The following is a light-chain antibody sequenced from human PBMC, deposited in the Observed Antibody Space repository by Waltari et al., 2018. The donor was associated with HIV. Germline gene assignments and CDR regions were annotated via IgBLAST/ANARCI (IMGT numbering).Light chain of an antibody. V-gene: IGLV2-14*01. CDR1: SDVGGYNY. J-gene: IGLJ2*01. Sequence: SDVGGYNYVSWYQHHPGKAPKLLIYEVSNRPSGVSNRFSGSKSGNTASLIISGLQAEDEADYYCSSYTSSSTLAVFGGGTKLTVL. CDR2: EVS. CDR3: SSYTSSSTLAV.